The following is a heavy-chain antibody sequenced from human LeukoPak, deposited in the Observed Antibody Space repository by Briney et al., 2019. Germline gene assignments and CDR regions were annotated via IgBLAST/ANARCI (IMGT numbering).Heavy chain of an antibody. CDR2: IYTSGST. J-gene: IGHJ6*03. CDR1: GASFSSYY. Sequence: PSETLSLTCTVSGASFSSYYWRWIRQPPGKGLEWVGYIYTSGSTYYNPSLKSRVTISVDKSKKQISLRLSSVTAADPALYYCAKTDHYYYFMAVGGKGTRSPSP. CDR3: AKTDHYYYFMAV. D-gene: IGHD2-21*02. V-gene: IGHV4-4*09.